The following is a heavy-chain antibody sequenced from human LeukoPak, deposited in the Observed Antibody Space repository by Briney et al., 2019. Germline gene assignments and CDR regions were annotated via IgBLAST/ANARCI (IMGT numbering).Heavy chain of an antibody. Sequence: SDSLSLTCNLSGDSISSDYWSWIRQTPGKGLEWIGFIFHSGTTDYNPSLQIRATISIDTSRKSFSLKLLSVTAADTAVYYCARTRPQDYGTSYMDVWGTGATVTVSS. CDR2: IFHSGTT. D-gene: IGHD4-17*01. CDR1: GDSISSDY. V-gene: IGHV4-59*07. CDR3: ARTRPQDYGTSYMDV. J-gene: IGHJ6*03.